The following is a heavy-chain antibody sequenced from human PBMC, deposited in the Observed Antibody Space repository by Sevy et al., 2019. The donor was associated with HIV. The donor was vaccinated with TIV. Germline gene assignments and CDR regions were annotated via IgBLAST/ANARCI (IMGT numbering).Heavy chain of an antibody. D-gene: IGHD3-16*02. CDR3: TRGGLYLSGIYRYY. CDR2: ISNDGSDK. Sequence: GGSLRLSCVASGFTFSRYAMHWVRQAPGKGLEWVALISNDGSDKYYADSVNGRFTISRDNSKNTLYLQMSTLRAEDTAVYFCTRGGLYLSGIYRYYWGQGTLVTVST. J-gene: IGHJ4*02. V-gene: IGHV3-30-3*01. CDR1: GFTFSRYA.